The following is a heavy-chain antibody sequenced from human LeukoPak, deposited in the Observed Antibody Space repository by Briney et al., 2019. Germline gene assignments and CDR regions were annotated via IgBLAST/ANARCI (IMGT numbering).Heavy chain of an antibody. D-gene: IGHD1/OR15-1a*01. J-gene: IGHJ4*02. CDR3: ARELVSEQSGFDY. V-gene: IGHV3-7*01. CDR1: GFTFSSYW. CDR2: IKQDGSEK. Sequence: GGSLRLSCAASGFTFSSYWMSWVRQAPGKGLEWVANIKQDGSEKYYVDSVKGRFTISRDNAKNSLYLQMNSLRVEDTAVYYCARELVSEQSGFDYWGQGTLVTVSS.